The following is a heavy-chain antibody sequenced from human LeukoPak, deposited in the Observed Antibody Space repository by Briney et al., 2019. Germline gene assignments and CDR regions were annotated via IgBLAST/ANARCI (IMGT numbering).Heavy chain of an antibody. D-gene: IGHD3-22*01. Sequence: GEALKISFKGSGYSFTSYWIGWVRPMPGKGLEGMGIIYPGDSDTRYSPSFQGQVTISADKSISTAYLQWSSLKASDTAMYYCARNSPDPLYYYDSSGYSDYFDYWGQGTLVTVSS. V-gene: IGHV5-51*01. CDR1: GYSFTSYW. CDR3: ARNSPDPLYYYDSSGYSDYFDY. J-gene: IGHJ4*02. CDR2: IYPGDSDT.